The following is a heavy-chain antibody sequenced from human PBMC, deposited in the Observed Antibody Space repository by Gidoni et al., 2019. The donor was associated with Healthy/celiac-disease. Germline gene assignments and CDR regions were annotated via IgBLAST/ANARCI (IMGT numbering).Heavy chain of an antibody. J-gene: IGHJ6*02. CDR2: IKRKTDGGTT. D-gene: IGHD6-19*01. CDR1: GFTFSNAW. CDR3: TTSIAVAGTEYYYYGMDV. V-gene: IGHV3-15*01. Sequence: EVQLVESGGGLVKPGGSLRLSCAASGFTFSNAWMSWVRQAPGKGLEWVGRIKRKTDGGTTDYAAPVKGRFTISRDDSKNTLYLQMNSLKTEDTAVYYCTTSIAVAGTEYYYYGMDVWGQGTTVTVSS.